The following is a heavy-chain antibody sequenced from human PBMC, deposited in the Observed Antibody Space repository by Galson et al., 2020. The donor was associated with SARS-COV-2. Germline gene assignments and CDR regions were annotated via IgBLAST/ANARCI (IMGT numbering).Heavy chain of an antibody. CDR1: GFTLSSSG. D-gene: IGHD6-19*01. V-gene: IGHV3-33*06. J-gene: IGHJ4*02. CDR2: LWSDGTNK. CDR3: AKGGAVAGIRGIDY. Sequence: GESLKISCAASGFTLSSSGMLWVRQAPGKGLEWVAVLWSDGTNKYYADSVKGRFTISRDTSKNTLYLQMNRLTAEDTARYYCAKGGAVAGIRGIDYWGQGTLVTVSS.